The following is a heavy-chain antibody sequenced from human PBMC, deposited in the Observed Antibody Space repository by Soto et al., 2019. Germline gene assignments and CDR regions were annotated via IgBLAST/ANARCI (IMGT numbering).Heavy chain of an antibody. CDR2: ISSSSSYI. D-gene: IGHD3-10*01. J-gene: IGHJ6*02. V-gene: IGHV3-21*01. CDR3: ARQRPPGLWFGEHYSYGMDV. CDR1: GFTFSSYS. Sequence: EVQLVESGGGLVKPGGSLRLSCAASGFTFSSYSMNWVRQAPGKGLEWVSSISSSSSYIYYADSVKGRFTISRDNAXXSXYXXMNSLRAEDTAVYYCARQRPPGLWFGEHYSYGMDVWGQGTTVTVSS.